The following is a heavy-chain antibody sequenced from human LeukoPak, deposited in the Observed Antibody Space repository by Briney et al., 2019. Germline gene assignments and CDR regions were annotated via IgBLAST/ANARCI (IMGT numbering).Heavy chain of an antibody. J-gene: IGHJ4*02. Sequence: PGGSLRLSCAASGFTFSSYAMSWVRQAPGKGLEWVGRIRSKADNYATAYSTSVKGRFTISRDDSKNTAYLQMNSLKTEDTAVYYCTTTFAVAGKSRIDYWGQGILVTVSS. D-gene: IGHD6-19*01. CDR3: TTTFAVAGKSRIDY. CDR2: IRSKADNYAT. V-gene: IGHV3-73*01. CDR1: GFTFSSYA.